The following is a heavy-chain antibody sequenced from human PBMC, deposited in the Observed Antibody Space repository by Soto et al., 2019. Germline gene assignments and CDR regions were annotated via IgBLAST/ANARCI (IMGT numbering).Heavy chain of an antibody. V-gene: IGHV3-7*01. J-gene: IGHJ4*02. D-gene: IGHD2-15*01. CDR1: GFTFSSYC. CDR2: IEQDGSEE. Sequence: ELQLVESGGGLVQPGGSLRLSCAASGFTFSSYCMSWVRQAPGKGPEWVANIEQDGSEEYYVDSVKGRFTISRDNAKNSLYLQMNSLRVEDTAVYYCARRIAASATGGAFDYWGQGTLVTVSS. CDR3: ARRIAASATGGAFDY.